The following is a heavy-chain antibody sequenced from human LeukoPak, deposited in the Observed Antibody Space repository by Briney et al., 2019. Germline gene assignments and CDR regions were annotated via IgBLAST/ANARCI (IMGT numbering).Heavy chain of an antibody. D-gene: IGHD6-13*01. Sequence: GGSLRLSCAASVFTFSSYGMHWVRQAPGKGLEWVAFIRYDGTNKYYADSVKGRFTISRDNSKNTLYLQMNSLRAEDTAVYYCAKLAAAPYYYYYMDVWGKGTTVTVSS. CDR3: AKLAAAPYYYYYMDV. V-gene: IGHV3-30*02. CDR1: VFTFSSYG. J-gene: IGHJ6*03. CDR2: IRYDGTNK.